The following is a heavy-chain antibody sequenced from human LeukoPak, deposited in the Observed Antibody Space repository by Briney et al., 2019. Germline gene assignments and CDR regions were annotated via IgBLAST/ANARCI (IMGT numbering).Heavy chain of an antibody. CDR3: ARGWQGMWLFDQ. CDR1: GFTFSSYW. D-gene: IGHD3-22*01. V-gene: IGHV3-7*05. J-gene: IGHJ4*02. Sequence: GGSLRLSCAASGFTFSSYWMNWVRQAPGKGLEWVANIKQDGSERYYVDSVKGRFTISRDNAKKLLSLQMNSLRGDDTAVYYSARGWQGMWLFDQWGQGTLVTVAS. CDR2: IKQDGSER.